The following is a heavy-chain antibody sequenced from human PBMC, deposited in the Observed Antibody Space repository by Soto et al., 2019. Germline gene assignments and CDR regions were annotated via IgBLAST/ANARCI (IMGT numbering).Heavy chain of an antibody. D-gene: IGHD5-12*01. CDR2: ISWNSGSI. J-gene: IGHJ4*02. V-gene: IGHV3-9*01. CDR1: GFTFDDYA. Sequence: GGSLRLSCAASGFTFDDYAMHWVRQAPGKGLEWVSGISWNSGSIGYADSVKGRFTISRDNAKSSLYLQMNSLRAEDTALYYSAKDKLSYGGYADYWGQGTLVTVSS. CDR3: AKDKLSYGGYADY.